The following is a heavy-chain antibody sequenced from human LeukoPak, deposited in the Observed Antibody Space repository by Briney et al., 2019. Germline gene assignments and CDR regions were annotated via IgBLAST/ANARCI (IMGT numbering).Heavy chain of an antibody. J-gene: IGHJ4*02. CDR1: GFTFSSCA. D-gene: IGHD3-22*01. CDR2: ISGSGGST. Sequence: GGSLRLSCAASGFTFSSCAMSWVRQAPGKGLEWVSAISGSGGSTYYADSVKGRFTIPRDNSKNTLYLQMNSLRAEDTAVYYCAKDRMIVVVITTFDYWGQGTLVTVSS. V-gene: IGHV3-23*01. CDR3: AKDRMIVVVITTFDY.